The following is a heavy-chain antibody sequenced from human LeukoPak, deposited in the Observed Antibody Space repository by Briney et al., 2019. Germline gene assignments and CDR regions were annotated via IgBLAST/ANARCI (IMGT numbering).Heavy chain of an antibody. Sequence: SETLSLTCTVSGGSISSDSYYWTWIRQPAGKGLEWIGRIDTSGSTNYNPSLKSRVTISLDTSKNQFSLRLTSVTAADTALYYCASHYYASSGSLFDSWGRGSLVTVSS. D-gene: IGHD3-22*01. V-gene: IGHV4-61*02. J-gene: IGHJ4*02. CDR1: GGSISSDSYY. CDR2: IDTSGST. CDR3: ASHYYASSGSLFDS.